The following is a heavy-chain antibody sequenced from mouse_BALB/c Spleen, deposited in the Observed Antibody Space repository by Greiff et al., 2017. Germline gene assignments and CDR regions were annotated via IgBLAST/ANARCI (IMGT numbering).Heavy chain of an antibody. V-gene: IGHV3-6*02. CDR3: ARSTMITPWFAY. D-gene: IGHD2-4*01. CDR1: GYSITSGYY. J-gene: IGHJ3*01. CDR2: ISYDGSN. Sequence: EVQLQQSGPGLVKPSQSLSLTCSVTGYSITSGYYWNWIRQFPGNKLEWMGYISYDGSNNYNPSLKNRISITRETSKNQCFLKLNSVTTEDTATYYCARSTMITPWFAYWGQGTLVTVSA.